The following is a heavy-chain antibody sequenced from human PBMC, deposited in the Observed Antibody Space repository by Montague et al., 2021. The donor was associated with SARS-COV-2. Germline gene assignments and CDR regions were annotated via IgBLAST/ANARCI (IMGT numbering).Heavy chain of an antibody. Sequence: SETLSLTCTVSGGSISRYFWNWIRQTPGKGLEWMGYVHDIESSIYNPPLQSRITILLNTPKNQFFLRLNAVTAADTAVYYCARVTLGGRDGRTRQYDGLDSWGQGILVTVSS. J-gene: IGHJ4*02. CDR2: VHDIESS. V-gene: IGHV4-59*01. CDR3: ARVTLGGRDGRTRQYDGLDS. D-gene: IGHD3-16*01. CDR1: GGSISRYF.